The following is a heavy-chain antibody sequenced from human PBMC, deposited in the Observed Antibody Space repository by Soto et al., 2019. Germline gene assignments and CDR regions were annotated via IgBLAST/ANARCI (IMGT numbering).Heavy chain of an antibody. J-gene: IGHJ4*02. CDR2: ISGSGGST. V-gene: IGHV3-23*01. Sequence: PGGSLRLSCAASGFTFSSYAMSWVRQAPGKGLEWVSAISGSGGSTYYADSVKGRFTISRDNSKNTLYLQMNSLRAEDTAVYYCAKPFGYYYDSSGYSGPFDYWGQGTLVTVSS. D-gene: IGHD3-22*01. CDR3: AKPFGYYYDSSGYSGPFDY. CDR1: GFTFSSYA.